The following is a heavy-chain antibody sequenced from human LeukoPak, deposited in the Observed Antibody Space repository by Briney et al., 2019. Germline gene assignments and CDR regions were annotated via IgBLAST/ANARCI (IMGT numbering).Heavy chain of an antibody. CDR1: GGSISSYY. Sequence: SETLSLTCTVSGGSISSYYWSWIRQPPGKGLEWIGYIYYSGSTNYNPSLKSRVTISVDTSKNQFSLKLSSVTAADTVVYYCARDTPFHGDYVSYYYYYMDVWGKGTTVTVSS. V-gene: IGHV4-59*01. J-gene: IGHJ6*03. CDR2: IYYSGST. D-gene: IGHD4-17*01. CDR3: ARDTPFHGDYVSYYYYYMDV.